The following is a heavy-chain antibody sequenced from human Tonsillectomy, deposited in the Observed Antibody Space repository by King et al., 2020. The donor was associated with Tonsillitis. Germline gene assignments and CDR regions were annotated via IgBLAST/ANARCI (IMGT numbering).Heavy chain of an antibody. D-gene: IGHD3-10*01. J-gene: IGHJ4*02. V-gene: IGHV3-30*04. CDR1: GFTFSSYA. CDR3: ARDPGFNY. CDR2: ISYDGSNK. Sequence: QLVQSGGGVVQPGRSLRLSCAASGFTFSSYAMHWVRQAPGKGLEWVAVISYDGSNKYYEDSLKGRFTISRDNSKNTLYLQMNSLRAEDTAVYYCARDPGFNYLGQGALVTVSS.